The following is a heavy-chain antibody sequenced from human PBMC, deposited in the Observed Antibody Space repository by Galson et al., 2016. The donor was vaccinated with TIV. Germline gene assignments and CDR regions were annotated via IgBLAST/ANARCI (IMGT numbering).Heavy chain of an antibody. CDR3: AREVADYFDSSGFEYYFDY. CDR1: DYY. D-gene: IGHD3-22*01. CDR2: IYYSGRT. Sequence: DYYWSWIRQHPGKGLEWIGSIYYSGRTYYNVSLKSRLTISVDTSKNQFSLRLSSVTAADTAVYYCAREVADYFDSSGFEYYFDYWGQGTLVTVSS. J-gene: IGHJ4*02. V-gene: IGHV4-31*02.